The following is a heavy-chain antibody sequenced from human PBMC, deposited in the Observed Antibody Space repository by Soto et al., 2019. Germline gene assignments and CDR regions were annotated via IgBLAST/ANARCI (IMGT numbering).Heavy chain of an antibody. J-gene: IGHJ6*02. CDR2: ISGSGGST. CDR3: AVWFMGGLFYYCMDV. D-gene: IGHD2-8*01. V-gene: IGHV3-23*01. Sequence: PGGSLRLSCVAYRFTCNTFAMSWVRQAPGKGLEWVSGISGSGGSTFYADSVKGRFTTSRDNSKSTLYLQMSSLRAEDTAVYYCAVWFMGGLFYYCMDVWGQGTLVTVS. CDR1: RFTCNTFA.